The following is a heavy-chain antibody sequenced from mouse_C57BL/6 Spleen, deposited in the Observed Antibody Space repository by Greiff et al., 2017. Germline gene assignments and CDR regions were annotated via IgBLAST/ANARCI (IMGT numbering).Heavy chain of an antibody. CDR3: ARDYVYYAMDY. CDR2: INPNNGGT. V-gene: IGHV1-26*01. Sequence: EVKLQQSGPELVKPGASVKISCKASGYTFTDYYMNWVKQSLGKSLEWIGDINPNNGGTSYNQKFKGKATLTVDKSSSTAYMELRSLTSEDSAVYYCARDYVYYAMDYWGQGTSVTVSS. J-gene: IGHJ4*01. D-gene: IGHD2-4*01. CDR1: GYTFTDYY.